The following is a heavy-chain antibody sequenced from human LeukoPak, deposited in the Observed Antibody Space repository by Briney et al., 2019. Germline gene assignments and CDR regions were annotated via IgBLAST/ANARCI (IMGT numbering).Heavy chain of an antibody. CDR3: AKDVGAYYYGMDV. J-gene: IGHJ6*02. D-gene: IGHD3-16*01. CDR2: ISYDGSNK. CDR1: GFTFSSCG. Sequence: PGRSLRLSCAASGFTFSSCGMHWVRQAPGKGLEWAAVISYDGSNKYYADSVKGRFTISRDNSKNTLYLQMNSLRGEDTAVYYCAKDVGAYYYGMDVWGQGTTVTVSS. V-gene: IGHV3-30*18.